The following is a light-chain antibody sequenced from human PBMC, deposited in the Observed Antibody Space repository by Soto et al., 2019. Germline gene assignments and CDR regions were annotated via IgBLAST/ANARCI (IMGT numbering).Light chain of an antibody. CDR3: GTWDSSLSAVV. J-gene: IGLJ2*01. CDR1: SSNIGSNF. V-gene: IGLV1-51*01. Sequence: QTVVTQPPSVSAAPGQKVTISCSGSSSNIGSNFGYWYQQLPGTAPKLLIYDNDKRPSGIPDRFSGSKAGTSATLRITGLQTGDEADYYCGTWDSSLSAVVFGGGTKVTVL. CDR2: DND.